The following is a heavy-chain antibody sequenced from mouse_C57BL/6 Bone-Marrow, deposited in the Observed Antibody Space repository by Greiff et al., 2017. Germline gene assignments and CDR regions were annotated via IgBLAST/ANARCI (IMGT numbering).Heavy chain of an antibody. J-gene: IGHJ4*01. CDR2: INPYNGGT. CDR1: GFTFTDYY. CDR3: ARRHYYDSSYRGYYYSIDY. Sequence: VQLKQSGPVLVKPGASVKMSCTASGFTFTDYYMNWVQQSPGKSLEWIGVINPYNGGTSYNQKFKGKATLTVDKSSSTAYMELNSLTSDDSAVYYCARRHYYDSSYRGYYYSIDYWGQGTSVTVSS. D-gene: IGHD1-1*01. V-gene: IGHV1-19*01.